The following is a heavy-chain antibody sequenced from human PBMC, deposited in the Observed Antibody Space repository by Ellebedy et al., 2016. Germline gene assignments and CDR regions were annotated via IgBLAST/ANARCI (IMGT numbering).Heavy chain of an antibody. V-gene: IGHV3-30-3*02. CDR2: ISYDASSK. J-gene: IGHJ2*01. Sequence: GESLKISCVASGFTFSSYAMHWVRQAPGKGLEWVALISYDASSKYYADSVKGRFTISRDNSKNTLYLQMNSLRAEDTAVYYCAKLRGATGSWFFDLWGRGTLVPVSS. D-gene: IGHD1-26*01. CDR1: GFTFSSYA. CDR3: AKLRGATGSWFFDL.